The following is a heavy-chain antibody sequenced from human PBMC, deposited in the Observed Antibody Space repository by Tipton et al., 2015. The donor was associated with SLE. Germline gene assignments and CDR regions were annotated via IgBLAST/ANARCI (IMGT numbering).Heavy chain of an antibody. V-gene: IGHV4-39*01. Sequence: TLSLTCNVSGSSISTYYWGWIRRPPGKGLEWIGSIYYSGSTSYNPSLKSRVTISVDTSKNRFSLKLSSVTAADTALEYCARRGSGSIYGGAFVIWGKGAMVTVTA. J-gene: IGHJ3*02. CDR3: ARRGSGSIYGGAFVI. CDR1: GSSISTYY. CDR2: IYYSGST. D-gene: IGHD1-26*01.